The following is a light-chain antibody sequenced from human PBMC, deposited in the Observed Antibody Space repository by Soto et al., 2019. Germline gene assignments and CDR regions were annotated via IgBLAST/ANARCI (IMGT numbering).Light chain of an antibody. J-gene: IGKJ4*01. V-gene: IGKV3-20*01. CDR3: QQYASAPHT. CDR2: AAS. Sequence: EVVLAQSPGTLSLSPGERATLSCRASQSVSSSQLAWFQQKPGQAPRLLIYAASWRAAGIPDRFSGSGSGTDFTLTISRLEPADFAVYYCQQYASAPHTFCGGTKVEIK. CDR1: QSVSSSQ.